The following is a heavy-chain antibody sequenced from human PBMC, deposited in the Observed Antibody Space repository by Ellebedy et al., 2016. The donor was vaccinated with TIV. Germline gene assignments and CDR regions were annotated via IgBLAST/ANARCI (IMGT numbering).Heavy chain of an antibody. Sequence: MPSETLSLTCAVYGGSFSGHYWGWIRQPPGKGLEWIGSIYYSGSTFYNPSLKSRVTISVDTSKNQFSLKLNSVTAADTAVYYCARDRNMLRGVVAYWGQGTLVTVSS. J-gene: IGHJ4*02. CDR3: ARDRNMLRGVVAY. CDR2: IYYSGST. CDR1: GGSFSGHY. V-gene: IGHV4-34*01. D-gene: IGHD3-10*01.